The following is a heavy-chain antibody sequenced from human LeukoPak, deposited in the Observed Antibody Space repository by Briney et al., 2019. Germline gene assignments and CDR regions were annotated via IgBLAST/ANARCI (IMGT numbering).Heavy chain of an antibody. CDR1: GGSISSSSYY. Sequence: SETLSLTCTVSGGSISSSSYYWGWIRQPPGKGLEWIGYIYYSGSTYYNPSLKSRVTISVDTSKNQFSLKLSSVTAADTAVYYCARGNYDILTGWSPFDYWGQGTLVTVSS. J-gene: IGHJ4*02. CDR3: ARGNYDILTGWSPFDY. CDR2: IYYSGST. D-gene: IGHD3-9*01. V-gene: IGHV4-30-4*08.